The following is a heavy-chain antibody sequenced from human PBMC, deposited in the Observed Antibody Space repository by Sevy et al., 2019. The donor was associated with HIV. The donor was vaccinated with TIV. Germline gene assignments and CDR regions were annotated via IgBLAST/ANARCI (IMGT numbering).Heavy chain of an antibody. Sequence: GGPLRLSCAASGFTFSSYAMHWVRQAPGKGLEWVAVISYDGSNKYYAASVQGRFTISRDNSKNTLYLQMNSLRAEDTAVYYCAGYNFDYWGQGTLVTVSS. CDR3: AGYNFDY. V-gene: IGHV3-30*04. CDR2: ISYDGSNK. J-gene: IGHJ4*02. D-gene: IGHD6-13*01. CDR1: GFTFSSYA.